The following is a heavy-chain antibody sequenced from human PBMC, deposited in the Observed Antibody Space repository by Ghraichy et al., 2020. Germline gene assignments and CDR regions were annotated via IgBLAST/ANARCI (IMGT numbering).Heavy chain of an antibody. CDR3: ATERNFYALFDC. J-gene: IGHJ4*02. CDR2: ISSSGGA. D-gene: IGHD2/OR15-2a*01. CDR1: GGSMSSGGYS. V-gene: IGHV4-30-4*07. Sequence: SETLSLTCAVSGGSMSSGGYSWSWVRQPPGKGLEWIGHISSSGGASYNPSLRSRVTISVDTSKNQFSLKLYSVTAADTAVYYCATERNFYALFDCWGQGTLVTVSS.